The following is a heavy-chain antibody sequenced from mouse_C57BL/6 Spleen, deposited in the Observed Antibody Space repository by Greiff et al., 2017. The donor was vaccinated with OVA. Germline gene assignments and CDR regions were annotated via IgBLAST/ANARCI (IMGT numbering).Heavy chain of an antibody. V-gene: IGHV7-1*01. CDR3: ARDDYYRGYFDV. J-gene: IGHJ1*03. CDR2: SRNKANDYTT. CDR1: GFTFSDFY. Sequence: EVKLVESGGGLVQSGRSLRLSCATSGFTFSDFYMEWVRQAPGKGLEWIAASRNKANDYTTEYSASVKGRFIVSRDTSQSILYLQMNALRAEDTAIYYCARDDYYRGYFDVWGTGTTVTVSS. D-gene: IGHD1-1*01.